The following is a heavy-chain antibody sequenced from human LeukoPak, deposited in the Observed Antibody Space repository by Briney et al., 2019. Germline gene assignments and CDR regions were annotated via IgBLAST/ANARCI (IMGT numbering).Heavy chain of an antibody. CDR1: GFSFSSYA. D-gene: IGHD4-17*01. Sequence: GGSLRLSCSASGFSFSSYAMHWVRQAPGKGLEYVSAVSSDGSTTFYADSVKGRFTMSRDNSKNMVYLQMNSLRPEDTALYYCARDMAVTGTTPLDYWGQGTLVTVSS. J-gene: IGHJ4*02. V-gene: IGHV3-64*04. CDR2: VSSDGSTT. CDR3: ARDMAVTGTTPLDY.